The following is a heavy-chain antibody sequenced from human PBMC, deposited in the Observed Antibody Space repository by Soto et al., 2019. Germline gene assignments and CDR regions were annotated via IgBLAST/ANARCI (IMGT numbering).Heavy chain of an antibody. CDR2: ITYDGSNK. D-gene: IGHD3-3*01. CDR3: ARDLTVTIFGVALYYYYYNMDV. CDR1: GFTFSSYA. V-gene: IGHV3-30-3*01. J-gene: IGHJ6*02. Sequence: QVQLVESGGGVVQPGRSLRLSCAASGFTFSSYAMHWVRQAPGKGLEWVAVITYDGSNKYYADSVKGRFTISRDNSKNTLYLQMNSVRTEDTAVYYCARDLTVTIFGVALYYYYYNMDVWGQGTTVTVSS.